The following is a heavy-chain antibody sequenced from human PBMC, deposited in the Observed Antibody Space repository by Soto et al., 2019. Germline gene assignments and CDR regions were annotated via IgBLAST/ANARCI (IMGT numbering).Heavy chain of an antibody. D-gene: IGHD3-3*01. J-gene: IGHJ4*02. Sequence: PSETLSLTCTVSGGSISSYYWSWIRQPPGKGLEWIGYIYYSGSTNYNPSLKSRVTISVDTSKNQFSLKLSSVTAADTAVYYCARQRFDYDFWSGFGYWGQGTLVTVSS. CDR1: GGSISSYY. V-gene: IGHV4-59*08. CDR3: ARQRFDYDFWSGFGY. CDR2: IYYSGST.